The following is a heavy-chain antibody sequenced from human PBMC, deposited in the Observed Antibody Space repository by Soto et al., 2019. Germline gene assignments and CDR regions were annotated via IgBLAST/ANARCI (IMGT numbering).Heavy chain of an antibody. D-gene: IGHD3-16*01. CDR1: GYTFTTYA. CDR3: ARDIHGGGPFDY. CDR2: INAGNGNT. Sequence: QVQLVQSGAEVKKPGASVKVSCKASGYTFTTYAMHWVRQAPGQRLEWMGWINAGNGNTKYSQNFQGRVTITRDTSASTAYMELSSLRSEDTAVYYCARDIHGGGPFDYWGQGTLVTVSS. J-gene: IGHJ4*02. V-gene: IGHV1-3*01.